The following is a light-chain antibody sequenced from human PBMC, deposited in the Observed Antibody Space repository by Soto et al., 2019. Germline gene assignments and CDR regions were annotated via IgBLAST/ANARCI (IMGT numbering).Light chain of an antibody. CDR2: DAS. CDR1: QDIRNY. Sequence: DIPMTQSPSSLSATVGDRVTITCRASQDIRNYLDWYQQKPGKAPKLLIYDASNFETGVPSRFSGSGSVTDFTFTISSLQPEDIATYYCQQYRTLVALTVGGGTKVGIK. V-gene: IGKV1-33*01. J-gene: IGKJ4*01. CDR3: QQYRTLVALT.